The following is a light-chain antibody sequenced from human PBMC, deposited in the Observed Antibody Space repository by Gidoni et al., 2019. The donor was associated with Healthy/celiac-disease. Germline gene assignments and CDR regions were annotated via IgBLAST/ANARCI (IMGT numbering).Light chain of an antibody. CDR3: QQRSNWPLT. J-gene: IGKJ4*01. CDR2: DAS. CDR1: QSVSSY. V-gene: IGKV3-11*01. Sequence: IVLTPSPATLSLSPGERATLSCRASQSVSSYVAWYQQKPGQAPRLPIYDASNRATGIPARFSGSGSGTDFTLTISSLEPEDFAVYYCQQRSNWPLTFGGGTKVEIK.